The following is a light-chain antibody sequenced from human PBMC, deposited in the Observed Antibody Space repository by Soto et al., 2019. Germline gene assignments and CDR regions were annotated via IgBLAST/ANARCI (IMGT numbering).Light chain of an antibody. V-gene: IGLV3-9*01. CDR3: QVWDSSTSGYV. CDR1: NIESKN. CDR2: RNF. J-gene: IGLJ1*01. Sequence: EERTAPLSVSVSLGQAAGITSGGNNIESKNVHWSQQKPGQAPVLVIYRNFNRPSEIPERFSGSTSGNTATLTISRAQAGDEADYYCQVWDSSTSGYVFGTGTKVTVL.